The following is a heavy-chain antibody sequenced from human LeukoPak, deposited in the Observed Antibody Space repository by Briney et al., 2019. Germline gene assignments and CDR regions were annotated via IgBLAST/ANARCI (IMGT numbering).Heavy chain of an antibody. CDR2: ISFDGDNK. V-gene: IGHV3-30*03. CDR1: GFTFSSYS. D-gene: IGHD2-2*01. J-gene: IGHJ4*02. CDR3: TRVRVVVPSAFDYCDF. Sequence: GGSLRLSCAASGFTFSSYSMNWVRQAPGKGLEWVAVISFDGDNKYYADSVKGRFTISRDNAENSLYLQMNSLRAEDTAVYYCTRVRVVVPSAFDYCDFWGQGTPVTVSS.